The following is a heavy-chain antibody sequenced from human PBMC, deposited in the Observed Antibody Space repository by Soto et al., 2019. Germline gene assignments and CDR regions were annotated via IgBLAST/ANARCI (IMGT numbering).Heavy chain of an antibody. CDR2: ISTTSTYI. J-gene: IGHJ3*02. D-gene: IGHD3-22*01. V-gene: IGHV3-21*01. CDR3: VRESSSYYDSSVALDI. Sequence: VQLVESGGGLVKPGGSLRLSCAASGFTFSSYSMNWVRQAPGKGLEWVSSISTTSTYIYYADSVRGRFTISRDNAKNSLFLQMIILRAEDTVVYYCVRESSSYYDSSVALDIWCQWTMVTVSS. CDR1: GFTFSSYS.